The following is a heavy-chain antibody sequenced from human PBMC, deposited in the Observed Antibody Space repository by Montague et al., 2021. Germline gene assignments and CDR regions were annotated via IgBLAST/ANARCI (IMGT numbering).Heavy chain of an antibody. D-gene: IGHD5-18*01. CDR1: GFSFSSLW. Sequence: SLRLSCAASGFSFSSLWMHWVRQAPGKGLVWVSQITSDGSDTNYADSVKGRFTISRDNAKSTLYLQMNSLRDEDTAVYYCVRDRPTAWFDSWGQGTLVIVSS. CDR3: VRDRPTAWFDS. J-gene: IGHJ5*01. V-gene: IGHV3-74*01. CDR2: ITSDGSDT.